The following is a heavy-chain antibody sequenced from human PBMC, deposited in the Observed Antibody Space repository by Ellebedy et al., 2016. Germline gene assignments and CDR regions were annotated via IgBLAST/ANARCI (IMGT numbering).Heavy chain of an antibody. J-gene: IGHJ4*02. CDR2: IAHDGSIA. CDR1: GFTFSSYG. D-gene: IGHD6-19*01. CDR3: AKEPNTYASGWFFFD. V-gene: IGHV3-30*18. Sequence: GESLKISCVASGFTFSSYGMHWLRQAPGKGLEWVGVIAHDGSIAYYADSAKGRFIISRDNSKSTLYLQIDSLRTEDTAVYYCAKEPNTYASGWFFFDWGQGTLVTVSS.